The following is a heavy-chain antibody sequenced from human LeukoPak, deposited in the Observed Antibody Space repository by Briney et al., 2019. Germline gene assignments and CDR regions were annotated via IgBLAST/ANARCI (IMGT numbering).Heavy chain of an antibody. CDR2: IYYSGST. Sequence: SETLSLTCTASGGSISSTSYYWGWIRQPPGKGLEGIGSIYYSGSTYYNPSLKSRVTISVDTSKNQFSLKLSSVTAADTAVYYCARSLSGSSSLNYYYYGMDVWGQGTTVTVSS. CDR1: GGSISSTSYY. V-gene: IGHV4-39*01. J-gene: IGHJ6*02. D-gene: IGHD1-26*01. CDR3: ARSLSGSSSLNYYYYGMDV.